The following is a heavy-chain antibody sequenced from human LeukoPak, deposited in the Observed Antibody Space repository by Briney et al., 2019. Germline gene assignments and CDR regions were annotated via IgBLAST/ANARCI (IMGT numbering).Heavy chain of an antibody. CDR2: INSDGSST. CDR1: GFTFSSYW. D-gene: IGHD1-26*01. CDR3: AKGFWSYYFYDY. V-gene: IGHV3-74*01. Sequence: GGSLRLSCAASGFTFSSYWMHWVRQAPGKGLVWVSRINSDGSSTSYADSVKGRFTISRDNSKNTLYLQMNSLRAEDTAVYYCAKGFWSYYFYDYWGQGTLVTVSS. J-gene: IGHJ4*02.